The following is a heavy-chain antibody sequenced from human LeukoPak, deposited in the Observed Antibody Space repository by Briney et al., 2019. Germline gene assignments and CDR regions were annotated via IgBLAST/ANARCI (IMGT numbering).Heavy chain of an antibody. J-gene: IGHJ4*02. CDR2: ISGSGGST. V-gene: IGHV3-23*01. CDR1: EVTFSSYA. CDR3: AKVGKYYYGSGSYKFDY. D-gene: IGHD3-10*01. Sequence: GGSLRLSCAASEVTFSSYAMSWVRQAPGKGLEWVSAISGSGGSTYYADSVKGRFTISRDNSKNTLCLQMNSLRAEDTAVYYCAKVGKYYYGSGSYKFDYWGQGTLVTVSS.